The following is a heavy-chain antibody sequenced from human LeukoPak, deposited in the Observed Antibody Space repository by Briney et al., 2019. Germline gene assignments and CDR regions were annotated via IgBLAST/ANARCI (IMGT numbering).Heavy chain of an antibody. Sequence: AGGSLRLSCAASGFTFSSYWMHWVRQAPGKGLVWVSRINTDGSSTSYADSVKGRFTISRDNAKNTLYLQMNSLRAEDTAVYYCARGREERQEWGAFDIWGQGTMVTVSS. CDR2: INTDGSST. V-gene: IGHV3-74*01. D-gene: IGHD3-3*01. J-gene: IGHJ3*02. CDR1: GFTFSSYW. CDR3: ARGREERQEWGAFDI.